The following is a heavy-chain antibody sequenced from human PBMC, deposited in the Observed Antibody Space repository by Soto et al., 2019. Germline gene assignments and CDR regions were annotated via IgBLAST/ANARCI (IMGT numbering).Heavy chain of an antibody. CDR1: GFTFSSYA. V-gene: IGHV3-23*01. Sequence: GGSLRLSCAASGFTFSSYAMSWVRQAPGKGLEWVSAISGSGGSTYYADSVKGRFTISRDNSKNTLYLQMNSLRAEDTAVYYCAKGPQGCSGGSCRYSGDDAFDIWGQGTMVTVSS. CDR2: ISGSGGST. D-gene: IGHD2-15*01. J-gene: IGHJ3*02. CDR3: AKGPQGCSGGSCRYSGDDAFDI.